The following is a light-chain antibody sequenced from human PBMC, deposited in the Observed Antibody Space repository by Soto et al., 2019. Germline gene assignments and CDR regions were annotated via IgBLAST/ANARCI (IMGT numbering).Light chain of an antibody. J-gene: IGKJ4*01. CDR1: QSINSAH. CDR3: QHYDGSPLT. CDR2: GAY. V-gene: IGKV3-20*01. Sequence: EVILTQSPGTLSLSPGERGTLSCRASQSINSAHLVWYQQKPGQAPRLLIYGAYSRATGIPDRFSGSGSGTDFTLTISRLEPEDFAVYYCQHYDGSPLTFGVGTKVELK.